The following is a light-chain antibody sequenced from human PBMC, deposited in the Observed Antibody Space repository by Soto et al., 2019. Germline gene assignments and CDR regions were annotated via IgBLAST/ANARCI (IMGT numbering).Light chain of an antibody. V-gene: IGKV3-15*01. Sequence: EVVMRQSPATLSVSPGEGATPSCRASQGIGDTLAWYQHKPGQTPRLLIYDTSTRATGVPARFSGSRSGTEFTLTINSLQSEDFAVYYCQQYGSSPRTFGQGTKVEIK. J-gene: IGKJ1*01. CDR3: QQYGSSPRT. CDR2: DTS. CDR1: QGIGDT.